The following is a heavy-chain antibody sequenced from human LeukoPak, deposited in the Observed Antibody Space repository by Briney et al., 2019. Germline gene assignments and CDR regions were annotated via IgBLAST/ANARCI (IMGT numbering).Heavy chain of an antibody. CDR2: ISAFNGNT. D-gene: IGHD2-2*01. J-gene: IGHJ4*02. CDR1: GYTFTSYG. CDR3: ARQPDEVPAAPIDY. Sequence: ASVKVSCKASGYTFTSYGISWVRQAPGQGLEWMGWISAFNGNTNYAQKLQGRVTMTTDTSTSTAYMELRSLRSDDTAVYYCARQPDEVPAAPIDYWGQGTLVTVSS. V-gene: IGHV1-18*01.